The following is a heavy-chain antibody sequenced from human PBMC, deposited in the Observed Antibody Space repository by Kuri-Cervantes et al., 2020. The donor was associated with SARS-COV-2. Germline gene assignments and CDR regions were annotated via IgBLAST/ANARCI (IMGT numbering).Heavy chain of an antibody. D-gene: IGHD3-3*01. V-gene: IGHV4-59*01. CDR2: IYYSGST. CDR3: ARAGEWLFGDAFDI. J-gene: IGHJ3*02. Sequence: SETLSLTCTVSGGSISSYYWSWIRQPPGKGLEWIGYIYYSGSTNYNPSLKSRVTISVDTSKNQFSLKLSSVTAADTVVYYCARAGEWLFGDAFDIWGQGTMVTVSS. CDR1: GGSISSYY.